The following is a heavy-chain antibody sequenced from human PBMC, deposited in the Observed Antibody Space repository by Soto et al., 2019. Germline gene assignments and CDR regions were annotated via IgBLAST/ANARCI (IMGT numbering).Heavy chain of an antibody. CDR3: ARGPRGLQGGWFAP. D-gene: IGHD5-18*01. J-gene: IGHJ5*02. Sequence: EVQLVESGGGLVQPGGSLRLSCAASGFTFSSYSMNWVRQAPGKGLEWLSYISSSSSAIYYADSVKGRFTISRDNAKNSLYLQMNSLRAEDTAVYYCARGPRGLQGGWFAPWGQGTLVTVSS. CDR2: ISSSSSAI. CDR1: GFTFSSYS. V-gene: IGHV3-48*01.